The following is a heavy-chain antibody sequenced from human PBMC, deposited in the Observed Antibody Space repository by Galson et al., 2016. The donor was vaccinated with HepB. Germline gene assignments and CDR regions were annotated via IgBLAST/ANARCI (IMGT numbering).Heavy chain of an antibody. CDR2: IYYTGTT. D-gene: IGHD5-24*01. Sequence: SETLSLTCPVSGSSISGFYWSWIRQPPGRGLEWIGYIYYTGTTNYNPSLKSRVTISVDTSRNQFSLKLSSVTAADTALYYCARVRRDGYNSAFDYWGQGTLVTVSS. J-gene: IGHJ4*02. CDR1: GSSISGFY. CDR3: ARVRRDGYNSAFDY. V-gene: IGHV4-59*01.